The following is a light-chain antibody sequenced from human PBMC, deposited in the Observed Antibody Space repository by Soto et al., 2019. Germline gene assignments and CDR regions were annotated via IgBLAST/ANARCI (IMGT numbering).Light chain of an antibody. CDR2: EVS. Sequence: QSVLTQPASVSGSPGQSITISCTGTSSDVGNYKYVSWYQQHPGKAPKLMIYEVSNRPSGVSNRFSGSTSGNTASLTISGLQAEDETDYYCFSYTSRGTYVFGTGTKLTVL. CDR1: SSDVGNYKY. V-gene: IGLV2-14*01. CDR3: FSYTSRGTYV. J-gene: IGLJ1*01.